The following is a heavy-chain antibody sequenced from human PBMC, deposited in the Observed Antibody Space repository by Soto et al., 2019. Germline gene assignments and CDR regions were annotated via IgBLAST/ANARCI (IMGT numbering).Heavy chain of an antibody. J-gene: IGHJ4*02. Sequence: QVQLVESGGGVVQPGRSLRLSCAASGFTFSSYAMHWVRQAPGKGLAWVAVISYDGSNKYYADSVKGRFTISRDNSKNTLYLQMNSLRAEDTAVYYYARSKRDYFDYWGQGTLVTVSS. CDR1: GFTFSSYA. CDR2: ISYDGSNK. V-gene: IGHV3-30-3*01. CDR3: ARSKRDYFDY.